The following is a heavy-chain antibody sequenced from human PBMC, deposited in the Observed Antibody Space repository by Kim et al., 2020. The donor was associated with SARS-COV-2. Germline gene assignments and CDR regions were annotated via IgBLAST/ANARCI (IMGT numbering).Heavy chain of an antibody. D-gene: IGHD3-10*01. V-gene: IGHV3-48*03. Sequence: GGSLRLSCAASGFTFSSYEMNWVRQAPGKGLEWVSYISSSGSTIYYADSVKGRFTISRDNAKNSLYLQMNSLRAEDTAVYYCARDGSLWFGELLSPIAPAGAEGMDVWGQGTTVTVSS. CDR3: ARDGSLWFGELLSPIAPAGAEGMDV. J-gene: IGHJ6*02. CDR2: ISSSGSTI. CDR1: GFTFSSYE.